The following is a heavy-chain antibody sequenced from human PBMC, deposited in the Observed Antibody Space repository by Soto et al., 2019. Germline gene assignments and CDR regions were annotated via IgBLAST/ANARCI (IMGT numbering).Heavy chain of an antibody. CDR1: GGTFISYA. D-gene: IGHD2-2*01. CDR2: IIPIFGTA. V-gene: IGHV1-69*13. CDR3: ARFERDIVVVPAAMPRPGGYYYYGMDV. Sequence: SVKVSCKASGGTFISYAISWVRQAPGQGLEWMGGIIPIFGTANYAQRFQGRVTITADESTSTAYMELSSLRSEDTAVYYCARFERDIVVVPAAMPRPGGYYYYGMDVWGQGTTVTVSS. J-gene: IGHJ6*02.